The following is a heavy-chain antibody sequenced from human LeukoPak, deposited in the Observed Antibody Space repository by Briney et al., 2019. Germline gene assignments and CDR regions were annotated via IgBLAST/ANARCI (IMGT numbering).Heavy chain of an antibody. D-gene: IGHD6-6*01. CDR1: GGSISSSSYY. Sequence: PSETLSLTCTVSGGSISSSSYYWGWIRQPPGKGLEWIGEINHSGSTNYNPSLKSRVTISVDTSKNQFSLKLSSVTAADTAVYYCAGGSRQLAQYGAYYFDYWGQGTLVTVSS. V-gene: IGHV4-39*07. CDR2: INHSGST. J-gene: IGHJ4*02. CDR3: AGGSRQLAQYGAYYFDY.